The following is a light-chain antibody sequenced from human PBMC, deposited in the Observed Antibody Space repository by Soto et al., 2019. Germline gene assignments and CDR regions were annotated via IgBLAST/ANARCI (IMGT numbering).Light chain of an antibody. CDR3: QQSYSTPPYT. V-gene: IGKV1-39*01. CDR1: QGIRND. Sequence: DVQLTQSPSSLSASVGDRVTITCRASQGIRNDLNWYQQKRGKAPNLLIYAASTLQSGVPSRFSGSGSGTDFTLTISSLQHEDFATYYCQQSYSTPPYTFGQGTKLEIK. J-gene: IGKJ2*01. CDR2: AAS.